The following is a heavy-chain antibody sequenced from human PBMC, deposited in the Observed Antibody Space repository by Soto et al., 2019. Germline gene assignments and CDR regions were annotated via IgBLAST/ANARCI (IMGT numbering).Heavy chain of an antibody. CDR2: ISYSGST. J-gene: IGHJ4*02. V-gene: IGHV4-59*01. D-gene: IGHD6-13*01. CDR3: ARGTSWQLPFDY. Sequence: QVQLQESGPGLVKPSETLSLTCTVSSDSISSYYXXXXRQPPGKRLEWIGYISYSGSTDYNPSLKSRVTISGDTSKNQFSLKVSSVTAADTAVYYCARGTSWQLPFDYWGQGTLVTVSS. CDR1: SDSISSYY.